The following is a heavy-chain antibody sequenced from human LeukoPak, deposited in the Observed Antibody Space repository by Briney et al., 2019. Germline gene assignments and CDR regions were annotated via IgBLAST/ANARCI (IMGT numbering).Heavy chain of an antibody. Sequence: SETLSLTCTVSGDSLSTSNYFWSWIRQPPGKGLEWIGYIYYSGSTNYNPSLKSRVTISVDTSKNQFSLKLSSVTAADTAVYYCARLYYDFWSGYFAPRTISAGFDIWGQGTMVTVSS. CDR3: ARLYYDFWSGYFAPRTISAGFDI. D-gene: IGHD3-3*01. J-gene: IGHJ3*02. V-gene: IGHV4-61*01. CDR1: GDSLSTSNYF. CDR2: IYYSGST.